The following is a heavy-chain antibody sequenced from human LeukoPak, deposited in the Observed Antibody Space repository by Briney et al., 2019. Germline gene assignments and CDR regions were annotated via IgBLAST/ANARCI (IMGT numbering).Heavy chain of an antibody. CDR2: VYYSEST. J-gene: IGHJ4*02. D-gene: IGHD6-19*01. CDR3: AREYSSGWSGTGY. Sequence: SETLSLTCTVSGGSISSYYWSWIRQPPGKGLEWIGYVYYSESTNYNPSLESRVTISVDTSKNQFSLKLSSVTAADTAVYYCAREYSSGWSGTGYWGQGTLVTVSS. V-gene: IGHV4-59*01. CDR1: GGSISSYY.